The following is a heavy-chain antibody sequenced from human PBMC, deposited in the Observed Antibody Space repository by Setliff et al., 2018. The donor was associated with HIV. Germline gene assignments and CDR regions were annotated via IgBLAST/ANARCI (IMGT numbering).Heavy chain of an antibody. CDR1: GYTFTSYD. D-gene: IGHD3-9*01. CDR3: AREHDTLTGYSFDY. Sequence: GASVKVSCKASGYTFTSYDINWVRQATGQGLEWMGWMNPNSGNTGYAQKFQGRVTITTDTSTNTAYMELSGLRSEDTAVYYCAREHDTLTGYSFDYWGQGTLVTVSS. V-gene: IGHV1-8*01. CDR2: MNPNSGNT. J-gene: IGHJ4*02.